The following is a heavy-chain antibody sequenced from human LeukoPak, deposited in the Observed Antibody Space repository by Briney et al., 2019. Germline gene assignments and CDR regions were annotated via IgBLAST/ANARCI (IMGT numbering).Heavy chain of an antibody. V-gene: IGHV5-51*01. D-gene: IGHD3-22*01. CDR1: GYSFTSYW. CDR3: ARNYDSSGYYPEDAFDI. J-gene: IGHJ3*02. CDR2: IYPGDSDT. Sequence: GESLKISCKGSGYSFTSYWIGWVRQMPGKGLEWMGIIYPGDSDTRYSPSFQGQVTISADKSISTAHLQWSSLKASDTAMYYCARNYDSSGYYPEDAFDIWGQGTMVTVSS.